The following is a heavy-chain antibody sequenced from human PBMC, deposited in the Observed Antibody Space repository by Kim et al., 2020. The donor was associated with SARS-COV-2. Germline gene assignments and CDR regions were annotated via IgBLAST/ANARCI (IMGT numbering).Heavy chain of an antibody. D-gene: IGHD3-3*01. J-gene: IGHJ6*02. Sequence: GGSLRLSCAASGFTFNSYAMSWVRQAPGKGLEWVSTISGSGGSTYYADSVKGRFTISRDNSKNTLYLQMNSLRAEDTAVYYCAKLLDSRRFLEWLLHYGMDVWGQGTTVTVSS. CDR3: AKLLDSRRFLEWLLHYGMDV. V-gene: IGHV3-23*01. CDR1: GFTFNSYA. CDR2: ISGSGGST.